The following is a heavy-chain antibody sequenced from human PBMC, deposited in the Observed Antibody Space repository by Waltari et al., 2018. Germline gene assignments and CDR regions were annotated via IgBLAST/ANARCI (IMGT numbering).Heavy chain of an antibody. CDR3: ARGLGGTYYYGSGSLSYFDY. Sequence: QLQLQESGPGLVKPSETLSLTCTVSGGSISSSSYYWGWIRQPPGKGLEWIGSIYYSGSTYYNPSLKSRVTISVDTSKNQFSLKLSSVPAADTAVDYCARGLGGTYYYGSGSLSYFDYWGQGTLVTVSS. V-gene: IGHV4-39*07. CDR2: IYYSGST. CDR1: GGSISSSSYY. D-gene: IGHD3-10*01. J-gene: IGHJ4*02.